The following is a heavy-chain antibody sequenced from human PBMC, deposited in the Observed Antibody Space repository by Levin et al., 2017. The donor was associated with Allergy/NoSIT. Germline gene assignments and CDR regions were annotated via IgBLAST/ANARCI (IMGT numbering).Heavy chain of an antibody. V-gene: IGHV4-59*01. Sequence: SETLSLTCTVSGGSISSYYWSWIRQPPGKGLEWIGYIHYSGSTNYNPSLKSRVTISVDTSKNQFSLKLSSVTAADTAVYYCASGYGSSWYGALYYWGQGTLLTVSS. J-gene: IGHJ4*02. CDR1: GGSISSYY. CDR2: IHYSGST. CDR3: ASGYGSSWYGALYY. D-gene: IGHD6-13*01.